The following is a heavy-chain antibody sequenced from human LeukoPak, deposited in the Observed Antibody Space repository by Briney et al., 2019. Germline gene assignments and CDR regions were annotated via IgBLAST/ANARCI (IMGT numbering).Heavy chain of an antibody. CDR1: GYSISSGYY. V-gene: IGHV4-38-2*02. CDR3: ARAGTSYYYDSSASYYYY. CDR2: IYHSGST. D-gene: IGHD3-22*01. J-gene: IGHJ4*02. Sequence: PSETLSLTCTVSGYSISSGYYWGWIRQSPGKGLEWIGSIYHSGSTYYNPSLKSRVTISVDTSKNQFSLKLSSVTAADTAVYYCARAGTSYYYDSSASYYYYWGQGTLVTVSS.